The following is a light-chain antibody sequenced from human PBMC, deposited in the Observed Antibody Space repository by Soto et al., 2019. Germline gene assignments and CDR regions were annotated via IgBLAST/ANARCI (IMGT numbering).Light chain of an antibody. J-gene: IGKJ1*01. CDR1: QSISSS. V-gene: IGKV3-11*01. Sequence: EIVLTQSPATLSLSPGERATLSCRASQSISSSFAWYQQKPGQAPRLLIYNAANRATGIPARFSGSGSGTDFTLTISSLEPEDFAVYYCQQRSNWPRTFGQGTKVEIK. CDR3: QQRSNWPRT. CDR2: NAA.